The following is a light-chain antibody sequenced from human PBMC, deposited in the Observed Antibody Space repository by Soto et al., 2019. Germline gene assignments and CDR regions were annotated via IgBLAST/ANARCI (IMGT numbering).Light chain of an antibody. CDR2: DVR. CDR1: SSDVGAYNY. V-gene: IGLV2-14*03. Sequence: QSALTQPASVSGSPGQSITISCTGTSSDVGAYNYVSWYQQRPGKAPKLLIYDVRDRPPGVSYRFSGSKSGNTASLTISGLQAEDEADYYCSSCTTTTTVLFGGGTQLTVL. J-gene: IGLJ2*01. CDR3: SSCTTTTTVL.